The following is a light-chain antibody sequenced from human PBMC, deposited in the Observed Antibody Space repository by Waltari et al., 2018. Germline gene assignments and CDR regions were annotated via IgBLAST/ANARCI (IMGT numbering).Light chain of an antibody. V-gene: IGKV3-20*01. J-gene: IGKJ1*01. Sequence: MVLPQSPGTRSLSPGDTATLSCRASQSVTKNYLAWDQQKPGQAPRRHIYGASTRATGIPDRFSVRGSGADFTLTISRLGPEDFAVYYCQPYGSSPCTSGQGTKVEI. CDR3: QPYGSSPCT. CDR1: QSVTKNY. CDR2: GAS.